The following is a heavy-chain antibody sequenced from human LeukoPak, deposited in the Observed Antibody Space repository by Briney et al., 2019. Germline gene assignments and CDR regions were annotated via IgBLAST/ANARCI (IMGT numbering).Heavy chain of an antibody. Sequence: GGSLRLSCAASGFTFSSYAMHWVRQAPGKGLEWVAVVSYDGSNKYYADSVKGRFTISRDNSKNTLYLQMNSLRAEDTAVYYCARPDDYGGNPFDYWGREPWSPSPQ. V-gene: IGHV3-30-3*01. J-gene: IGHJ4*02. CDR2: VSYDGSNK. CDR3: ARPDDYGGNPFDY. D-gene: IGHD4-23*01. CDR1: GFTFSSYA.